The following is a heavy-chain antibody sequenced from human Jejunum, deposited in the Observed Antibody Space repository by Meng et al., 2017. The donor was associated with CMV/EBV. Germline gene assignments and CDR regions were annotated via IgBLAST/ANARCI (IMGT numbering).Heavy chain of an antibody. CDR3: AKGRSTNWYDAFDV. J-gene: IGHJ3*01. CDR1: GLSVSTNY. V-gene: IGHV3-53*01. Sequence: SGLSVSTNYMSWVRQAPGKGLEWVAVIYGGDSTFYADAVKGRFTISRDNSKNMLYLQMNSLRVDDTAVYYCAKGRSTNWYDAFDVWGQGTLVTVSS. D-gene: IGHD1-1*01. CDR2: IYGGDST.